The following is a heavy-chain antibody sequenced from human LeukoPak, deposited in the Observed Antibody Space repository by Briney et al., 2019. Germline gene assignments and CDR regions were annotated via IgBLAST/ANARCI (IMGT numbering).Heavy chain of an antibody. CDR1: GFTFSSYS. J-gene: IGHJ4*02. CDR3: AKERVKLAARPVGLDY. D-gene: IGHD6-6*01. V-gene: IGHV3-23*01. CDR2: ISGSGGTK. Sequence: GGSLRLSCAASGFTFSSYSMNWVRQAPGKGLEWVSSISGSGGTKYYVDSVKGRFTISRDNSKNTVYLQMNSLKAEDTALYYCAKERVKLAARPVGLDYWGQGTLVTVSS.